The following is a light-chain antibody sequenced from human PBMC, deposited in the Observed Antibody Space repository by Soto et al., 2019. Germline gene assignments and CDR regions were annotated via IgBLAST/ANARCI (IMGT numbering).Light chain of an antibody. J-gene: IGKJ2*01. Sequence: EIVLTQSPGTLSLSPGERATLSCRASQSVSSSYLAWYQQKPGQAPRLLIYGASSRATGIPDMFSGSVSGTDFTLTISRLEPDDIAVYYCQQYGSSPFTFGQGIKLEIK. CDR2: GAS. CDR1: QSVSSSY. CDR3: QQYGSSPFT. V-gene: IGKV3-20*01.